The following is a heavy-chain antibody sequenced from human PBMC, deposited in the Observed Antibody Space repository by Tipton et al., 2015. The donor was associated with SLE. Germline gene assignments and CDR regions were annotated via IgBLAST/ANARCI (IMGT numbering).Heavy chain of an antibody. CDR2: ISAYNGNT. Sequence: QSGPEVKKPGASVKVSCKASGYTFTSYGISWVRQAPGQGLEWMGWISAYNGNTNYAQKLQGRVTMTTDTSTSTAYMELRSLRSDDTAVYYCARERGGAVVPAAIPYYYYYMDVWGKGTTVTVSS. V-gene: IGHV1-18*01. CDR3: ARERGGAVVPAAIPYYYYYMDV. D-gene: IGHD2-2*01. J-gene: IGHJ6*03. CDR1: GYTFTSYG.